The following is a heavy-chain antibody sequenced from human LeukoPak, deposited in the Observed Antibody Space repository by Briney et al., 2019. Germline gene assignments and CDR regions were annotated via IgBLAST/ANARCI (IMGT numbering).Heavy chain of an antibody. Sequence: ASVKVSCKASGYTFTSYGISWVRQAPGQGLEWMGWISAYNGNTNYAQKLQGRVTMTTDTSTSTAYMELSSLRSEDTAVYYCARGPQSEWLVFDYYYYGMDVWGQGTTVTVSS. J-gene: IGHJ6*02. CDR2: ISAYNGNT. CDR3: ARGPQSEWLVFDYYYYGMDV. D-gene: IGHD6-19*01. CDR1: GYTFTSYG. V-gene: IGHV1-18*01.